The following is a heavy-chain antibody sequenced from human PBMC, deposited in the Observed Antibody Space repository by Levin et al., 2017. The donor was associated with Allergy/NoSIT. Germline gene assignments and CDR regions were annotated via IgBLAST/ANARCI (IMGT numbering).Heavy chain of an antibody. D-gene: IGHD4-17*01. CDR1: GDIFTNYG. CDR2: ISAYNGNT. V-gene: IGHV1-18*01. Sequence: GASVKVSCKASGDIFTNYGITWVRQAPGQGLEWMGWISAYNGNTRVTQKFQGRLTMTRDTSTSTAYMQLRSLRSDDTAVYYCARESLADYGLDYYYGMDVWGQGTTVTVSS. CDR3: ARESLADYGLDYYYGMDV. J-gene: IGHJ6*02.